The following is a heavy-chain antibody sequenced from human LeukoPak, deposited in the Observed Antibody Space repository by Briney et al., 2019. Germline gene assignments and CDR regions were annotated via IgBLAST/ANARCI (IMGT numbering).Heavy chain of an antibody. CDR1: GGSISNYF. CDR3: ARVRRHNDYGDCEDFDY. Sequence: SETLSLTCTVSGGSISNYFWSWIRQAPGKGLEYIGFIYYSGNTNYNPSFKSRVTISVDTSKKQFSLKLSSVTAADTAVYYCARVRRHNDYGDCEDFDYWGQGTLVTVSS. CDR2: IYYSGNT. J-gene: IGHJ4*02. D-gene: IGHD4-17*01. V-gene: IGHV4-59*01.